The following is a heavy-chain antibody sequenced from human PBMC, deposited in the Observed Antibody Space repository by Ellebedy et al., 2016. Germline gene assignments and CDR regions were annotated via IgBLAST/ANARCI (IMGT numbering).Heavy chain of an antibody. D-gene: IGHD2-15*01. Sequence: GGSLRLSCAASGFSFSTYWMHRVREAPGKGLMWISRISPDGGSVRYADSVKGRFTISRDNSKNTLYLQMNSLRAEDTAVYYCARGVGSGWFDPWGQGTLVTVSS. CDR1: GFSFSTYW. J-gene: IGHJ5*02. V-gene: IGHV3-74*01. CDR3: ARGVGSGWFDP. CDR2: ISPDGGSV.